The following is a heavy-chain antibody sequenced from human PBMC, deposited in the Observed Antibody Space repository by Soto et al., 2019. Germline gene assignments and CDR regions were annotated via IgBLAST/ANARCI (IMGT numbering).Heavy chain of an antibody. CDR1: GFTFSSYA. Sequence: EVQLLESGGGLVQPGGSLRLSCAASGFTFSSYAMSWVRQAPGKGLEWVSAISGSGGSTYYADSVKGRFTISRDNSKNSLYLQMNSLRAEDTAVYYCAKDGSVWYGSVSWYFDLWGRGTLVTVSS. J-gene: IGHJ2*01. CDR2: ISGSGGST. V-gene: IGHV3-23*01. CDR3: AKDGSVWYGSVSWYFDL. D-gene: IGHD6-19*01.